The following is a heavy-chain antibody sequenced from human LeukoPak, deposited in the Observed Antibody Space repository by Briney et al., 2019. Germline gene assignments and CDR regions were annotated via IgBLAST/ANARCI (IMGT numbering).Heavy chain of an antibody. Sequence: GGSLRLSCAASGFTFSNAWMSWVRQAPGKGLEWVGHIKSKTDGGITDYAAPVKGRFTISRDDSRNTLYLQMNSLKTEDTAMYYCTTGYCTKGICFSGAFDIWGQGTMVTVSS. V-gene: IGHV3-15*01. CDR1: GFTFSNAW. D-gene: IGHD2-8*01. CDR2: IKSKTDGGIT. J-gene: IGHJ3*02. CDR3: TTGYCTKGICFSGAFDI.